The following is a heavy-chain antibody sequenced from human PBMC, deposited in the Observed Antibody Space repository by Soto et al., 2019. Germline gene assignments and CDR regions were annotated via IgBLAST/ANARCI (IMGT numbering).Heavy chain of an antibody. V-gene: IGHV4-39*01. CDR2: IHGNGGT. Sequence: QLQLEESGPGLVKSSETLSLTCSVSGDSISSSSYYWGWIRQSPGEGLEWIGNIHGNGGTQYNPSLSIPVIISVDTSANQFSLRLTSVTAADTAVYYCASRYGPSEFDHWGQGSLVTVSS. D-gene: IGHD3-9*01. CDR1: GDSISSSSYY. CDR3: ASRYGPSEFDH. J-gene: IGHJ4*02.